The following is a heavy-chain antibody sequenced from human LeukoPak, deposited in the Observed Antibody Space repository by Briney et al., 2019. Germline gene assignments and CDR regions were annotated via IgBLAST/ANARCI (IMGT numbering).Heavy chain of an antibody. CDR2: IASGAST. J-gene: IGHJ5*02. D-gene: IGHD2-2*01. CDR3: AKHNIVVVPAASRFDP. Sequence: GGSLRLSCAASGFTISSPYMNWVRQAPGKGLEWVSVIASGASTYYADSVKGRFTISRDSSKNTLYLQMNSLRAEDTAVYYCAKHNIVVVPAASRFDPWGQGTLVTVSS. CDR1: GFTISSPY. V-gene: IGHV3-53*01.